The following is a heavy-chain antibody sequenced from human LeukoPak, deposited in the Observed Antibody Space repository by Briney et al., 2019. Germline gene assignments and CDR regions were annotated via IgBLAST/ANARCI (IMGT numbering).Heavy chain of an antibody. CDR3: ARALSVDYYYYGMDV. CDR2: IYSGGST. V-gene: IGHV3-53*01. D-gene: IGHD2-21*01. J-gene: IGHJ6*02. Sequence: GGPLRLSCAASGFTVSSSYMSWVRQALGKGLEWVSVIYSGGSTYYADSVKGRLTISRDNATNSLAPQINRPRAVDRALYHCARALSVDYYYYGMDVWGQGTTVTVSS. CDR1: GFTVSSSY.